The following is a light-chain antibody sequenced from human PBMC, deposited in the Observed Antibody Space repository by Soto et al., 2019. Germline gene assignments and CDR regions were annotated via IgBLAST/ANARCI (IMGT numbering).Light chain of an antibody. CDR1: QNISNY. J-gene: IGKJ1*01. Sequence: IVLIQSPATLSVSPGARAPLSCRASQNISNYLIWYQQKPGQAPRLLTYDVSNRATDIPARFSGSGSGTDFTLTISSLEPEDFALYYCQQCYNWPQWTFGQGTKVDIK. CDR3: QQCYNWPQWT. CDR2: DVS. V-gene: IGKV3-11*01.